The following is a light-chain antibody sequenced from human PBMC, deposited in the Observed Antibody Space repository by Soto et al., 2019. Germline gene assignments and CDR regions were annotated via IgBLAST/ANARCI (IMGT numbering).Light chain of an antibody. CDR1: KSDIGVYDF. CDR2: EVV. Sequence: QSVLTQPPSASGSPGQSVTISCTGTKSDIGVYDFVSWYQHHPGKAPRLIIYEVVQRPSGVPDRFSGSKSGNTASLTVSGLQAADEADYYCCSYAGSYRYAFGTGTKVTVL. V-gene: IGLV2-8*01. J-gene: IGLJ1*01. CDR3: CSYAGSYRYA.